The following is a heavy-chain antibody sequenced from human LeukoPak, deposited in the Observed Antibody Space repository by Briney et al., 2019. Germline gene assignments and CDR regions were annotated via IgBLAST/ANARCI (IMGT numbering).Heavy chain of an antibody. CDR3: ARGPNSNWSGLDF. J-gene: IGHJ4*02. Sequence: GGSLRLSCAASGFTFSSYAMHWVRQAPGKGLEWVAVISYDGSNKYYADSVKGRFTVSRDNAKNTLYLQVNNLRAEDTAVYYCARGPNSNWSGLDFWGQGTLLTVSS. V-gene: IGHV3-30-3*01. D-gene: IGHD6-6*01. CDR1: GFTFSSYA. CDR2: ISYDGSNK.